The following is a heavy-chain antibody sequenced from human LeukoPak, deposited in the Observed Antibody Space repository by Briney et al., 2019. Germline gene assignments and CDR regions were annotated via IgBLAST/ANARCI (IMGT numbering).Heavy chain of an antibody. D-gene: IGHD2-15*01. CDR1: GFTFSSYG. CDR3: AKAGPWWDPPTDAFDI. V-gene: IGHV3-30*02. J-gene: IGHJ3*02. CDR2: IRYDGSNK. Sequence: PGGSLRLSCAASGFTFSSYGMHWVRQAPGKGLEWVAFIRYDGSNKYYVDSVKGRFTISRDNSKNTLYLQMNSLRAEDTAVYYCAKAGPWWDPPTDAFDIWGQGTMVTVSS.